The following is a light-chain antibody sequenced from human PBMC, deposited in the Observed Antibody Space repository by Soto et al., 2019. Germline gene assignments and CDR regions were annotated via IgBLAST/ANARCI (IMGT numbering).Light chain of an antibody. J-gene: IGKJ1*01. CDR2: DAS. V-gene: IGKV3-11*01. Sequence: EIVLTHSPGTLSLSPWEIATLSCRASQSVSSNLAWYQQKPGQAPRLLIYDASNRATGIPARFSGSGSGTDFTLTISSLEPEDFAVYYCQQPWGTLGQGTKVDNK. CDR3: QQPWGT. CDR1: QSVSSN.